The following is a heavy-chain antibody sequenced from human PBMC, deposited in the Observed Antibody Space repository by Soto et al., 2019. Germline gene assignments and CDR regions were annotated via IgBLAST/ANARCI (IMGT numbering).Heavy chain of an antibody. D-gene: IGHD3-22*01. Sequence: PGESLKISCKGSGNSFTSYWISWVRQAPGKGLEWMGRIDPSDSYKKYSPSFQGHVIISVDKSISTAYLQWSSLKASDTAMYYCARTWYYYDSSGYYPAKFDYWGQGTLVTVSS. CDR2: IDPSDSYK. J-gene: IGHJ4*02. CDR1: GNSFTSYW. CDR3: ARTWYYYDSSGYYPAKFDY. V-gene: IGHV5-10-1*01.